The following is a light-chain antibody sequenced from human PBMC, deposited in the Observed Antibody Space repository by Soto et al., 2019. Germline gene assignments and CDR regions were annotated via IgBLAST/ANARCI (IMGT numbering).Light chain of an antibody. CDR3: QQYKSYSLYT. CDR1: QSISIW. V-gene: IGKV1-5*03. CDR2: KAS. J-gene: IGKJ2*01. Sequence: DIQMTQSPSTLSASVGDRVTITGRASQSISIWLAWYQQKPGKAPKLLIYKASSLESGVPSRFSGSGSGTEFTLTISSLQPDAFATYYCQQYKSYSLYTFGQGTKLEIK.